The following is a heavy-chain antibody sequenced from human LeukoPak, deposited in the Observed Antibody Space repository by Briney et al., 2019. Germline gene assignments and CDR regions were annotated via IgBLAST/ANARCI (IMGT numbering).Heavy chain of an antibody. CDR2: ISYDGSNK. CDR1: GFTFSSYA. Sequence: GGSLRLSCAASGFTFSSYAMHWVRQAPGKGLEWVAVISYDGSNKYYADSVKGRFTISRDNSKNTLYLQMNSLRAEDTAVYYCARDLLEDTAMGDFDYWGQGTLVTVSS. V-gene: IGHV3-30-3*01. CDR3: ARDLLEDTAMGDFDY. D-gene: IGHD5-18*01. J-gene: IGHJ4*02.